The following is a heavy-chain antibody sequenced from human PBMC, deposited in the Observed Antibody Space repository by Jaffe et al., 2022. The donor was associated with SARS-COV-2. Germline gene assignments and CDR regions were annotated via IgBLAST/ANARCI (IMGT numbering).Heavy chain of an antibody. CDR3: ARDRGVHLFDAFDI. D-gene: IGHD3-10*01. Sequence: QVQLVESGGGVVQPGRSLRLSCAASGFTFSSYGMHWVRQAPGKGLEWVAVIWYDGSNKYYADSVKGRFTISRDNSKNTLYLQMNSLRAEDTAVYYCARDRGVHLFDAFDIWGQGTMVTVSS. J-gene: IGHJ3*02. V-gene: IGHV3-33*01. CDR1: GFTFSSYG. CDR2: IWYDGSNK.